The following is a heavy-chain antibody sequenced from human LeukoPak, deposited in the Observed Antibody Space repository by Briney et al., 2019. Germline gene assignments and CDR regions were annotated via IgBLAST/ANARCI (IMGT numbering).Heavy chain of an antibody. CDR2: IYPGDSDT. D-gene: IGHD3-3*01. CDR1: GYSFTSYW. V-gene: IGHV5-51*01. Sequence: GESLKISCKGSGYSFTSYWIGWGRQMPGKGVEGMGIIYPGDSDTRYSPSFQGQVTISADKSIGTAYLQWRSLNASETAMYYCARLSADDYDFWSGYLNAFDIWGQGTMVAVSS. CDR3: ARLSADDYDFWSGYLNAFDI. J-gene: IGHJ3*02.